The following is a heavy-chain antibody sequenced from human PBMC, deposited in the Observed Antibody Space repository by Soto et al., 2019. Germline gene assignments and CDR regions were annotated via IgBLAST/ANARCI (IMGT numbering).Heavy chain of an antibody. Sequence: GASVKVSCKASGYTFTSYDINWVRQATGQGLEWMGWMNPNSGKTGYAQKFQGRVTMTRNTSIRTAYMELSSLRSEDTAVYYCARDRYYYYGMEVWGQLPTVTVS. V-gene: IGHV1-8*01. J-gene: IGHJ6*02. CDR1: GYTFTSYD. CDR2: MNPNSGKT. CDR3: ARDRYYYYGMEV.